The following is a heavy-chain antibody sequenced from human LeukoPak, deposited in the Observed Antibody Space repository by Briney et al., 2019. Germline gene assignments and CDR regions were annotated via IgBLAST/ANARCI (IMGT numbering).Heavy chain of an antibody. Sequence: GASVKVSCKASGYTFTGYYMHWVRQAPGQGLEWMGWINPDSGRADSAQKFQGTVAMTRDTSLTTVYLELSRLRRDDTAVYFCARGPPQLGMHDPFDIWGQGTTVTVS. J-gene: IGHJ3*02. V-gene: IGHV1-2*02. CDR1: GYTFTGYY. CDR3: ARGPPQLGMHDPFDI. CDR2: INPDSGRA. D-gene: IGHD7-27*01.